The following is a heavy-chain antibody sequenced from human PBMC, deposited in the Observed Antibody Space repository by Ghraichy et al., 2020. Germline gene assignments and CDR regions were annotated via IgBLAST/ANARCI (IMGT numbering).Heavy chain of an antibody. D-gene: IGHD5-18*01. CDR3: ARDGVDTDMATVWYFDL. CDR1: GGTFSSYA. V-gene: IGHV1-69*04. Sequence: SVKVSCKASGGTFSSYAISWVRQAPGQGLEWMGRIIPILGIANYAQKFQGRVTITADKSTSTAYMELSSLRSEDTAVYYCARDGVDTDMATVWYFDLWGRGTLVTVSS. J-gene: IGHJ2*01. CDR2: IIPILGIA.